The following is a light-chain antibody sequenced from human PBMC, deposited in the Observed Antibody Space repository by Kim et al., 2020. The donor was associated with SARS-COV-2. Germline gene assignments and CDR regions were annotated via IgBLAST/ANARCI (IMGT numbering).Light chain of an antibody. CDR3: SSYTSSSTS. CDR1: SSDVGGYNY. J-gene: IGLJ2*01. V-gene: IGLV2-14*04. Sequence: PGHSITLSCTGTSSDVGGYNYVSWYQQHPGKAPKLMIYDVSKRPSGVSNRFSGSKSGNTASLTISGLQAEDEADYYCSSYTSSSTSFGGGTQLTVL. CDR2: DVS.